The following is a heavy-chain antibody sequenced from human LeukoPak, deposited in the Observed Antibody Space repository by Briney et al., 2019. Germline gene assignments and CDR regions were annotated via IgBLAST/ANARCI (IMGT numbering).Heavy chain of an antibody. Sequence: GGSLRLPCAASGFTFSSYGMHWVRQAPGKGLEWVAVISYDGSSKYYVDSAKGRFTISRDNSKNTLYLQMNSLRAEDTAVYYCAKEDGGSYYSFDYWGQGTLVTVSS. CDR1: GFTFSSYG. J-gene: IGHJ4*02. D-gene: IGHD1-26*01. V-gene: IGHV3-30*18. CDR2: ISYDGSSK. CDR3: AKEDGGSYYSFDY.